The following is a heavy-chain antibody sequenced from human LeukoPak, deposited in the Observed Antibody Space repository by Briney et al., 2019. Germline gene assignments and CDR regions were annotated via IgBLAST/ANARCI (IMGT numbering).Heavy chain of an antibody. CDR1: GFTFGGYA. CDR2: ISGSGGNT. J-gene: IGHJ5*02. D-gene: IGHD2-21*01. CDR3: AKVVGSGYWFDP. Sequence: PGGSLRLSCAASGFTFGGYAMSWVRQAPGKGLEWVSAISGSGGNTYYADSVKGRFTISRDNSKNTLDLRMNSLRAEDTAVYYCAKVVGSGYWFDPWGQGTLVTVSS. V-gene: IGHV3-23*01.